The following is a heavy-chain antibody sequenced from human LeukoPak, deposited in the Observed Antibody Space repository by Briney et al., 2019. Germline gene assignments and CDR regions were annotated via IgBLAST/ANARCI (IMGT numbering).Heavy chain of an antibody. V-gene: IGHV3-53*01. J-gene: IGHJ4*02. CDR1: GFTFTDAW. Sequence: GGSLRLSCAASGFTFTDAWMHWVRQAPGKGLEWVSVIYSGGSTYYADSVKGRFTISRDNSKNTLYLQMNSLRAEDTAVYYCARVGTAMAKGYYFDYWGQGTLVTVS. CDR3: ARVGTAMAKGYYFDY. CDR2: IYSGGST. D-gene: IGHD5-18*01.